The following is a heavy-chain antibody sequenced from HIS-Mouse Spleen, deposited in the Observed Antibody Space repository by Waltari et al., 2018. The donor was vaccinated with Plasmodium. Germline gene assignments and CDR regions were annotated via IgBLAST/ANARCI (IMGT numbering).Heavy chain of an antibody. CDR1: GGSISSSSHS. CDR2: IYYRGST. J-gene: IGHJ4*02. D-gene: IGHD7-27*01. V-gene: IGHV4-39*07. CDR3: ARVSLGMISYFDY. Sequence: QLQLQASGPGLVKPSETLSLTCTVAGGSISSSSHSWGRIRPPPGKGMEWIGSIYYRGSTYYNPSLKSRVTISVDTSKNQFSLKLSSVTAADTAVYYCARVSLGMISYFDYWGQGTLVTVSS.